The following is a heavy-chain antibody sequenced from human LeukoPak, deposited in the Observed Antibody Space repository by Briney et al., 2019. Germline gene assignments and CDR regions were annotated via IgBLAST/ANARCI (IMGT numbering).Heavy chain of an antibody. CDR2: MNPNSGNT. CDR3: ARWRGSYWEKYYFDY. J-gene: IGHJ4*02. CDR1: GYTFTSYA. V-gene: IGHV1-8*03. D-gene: IGHD1-26*01. Sequence: ASVKVSCKASGYTFTSYAMHWVRQAPGQRLEWMGWMNPNSGNTGYAQKFQGRVTITRNTSISTAYMELSSLRSEDTAVYYCARWRGSYWEKYYFDYWGQGTLVTVSS.